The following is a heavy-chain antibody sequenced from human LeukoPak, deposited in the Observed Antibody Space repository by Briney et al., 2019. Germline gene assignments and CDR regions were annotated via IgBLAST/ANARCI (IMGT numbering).Heavy chain of an antibody. Sequence: ASVKVSCTASGYTFTSYGISWVRQAPGQGLEWMGWINPNSGGTNYAQKFQGRATMTRDTSISTAYMELSRLRSDDTAVYYCARSGSTMVRGGGNWFDPWGQGTLVTVSS. CDR2: INPNSGGT. V-gene: IGHV1-2*02. D-gene: IGHD3-10*01. J-gene: IGHJ5*02. CDR3: ARSGSTMVRGGGNWFDP. CDR1: GYTFTSYG.